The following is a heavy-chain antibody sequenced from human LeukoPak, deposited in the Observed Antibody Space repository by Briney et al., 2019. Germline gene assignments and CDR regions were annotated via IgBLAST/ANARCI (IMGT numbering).Heavy chain of an antibody. CDR2: ISGSGGST. D-gene: IGHD2-15*01. CDR3: AKVDRWQLDEAFDY. Sequence: GGSLRLSCAASGFTFSSYAMSWVRQAPGKGLEWVSAISGSGGSTYYADSMKGRFTISRDNSKNTLYLQMNSLRAEDTAVYYCAKVDRWQLDEAFDYWGQGTLVTVSS. V-gene: IGHV3-23*01. CDR1: GFTFSSYA. J-gene: IGHJ4*02.